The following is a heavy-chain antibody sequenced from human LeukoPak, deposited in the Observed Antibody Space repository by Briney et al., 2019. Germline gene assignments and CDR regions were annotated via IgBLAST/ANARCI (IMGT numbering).Heavy chain of an antibody. Sequence: PSEALSLTCTVSGASINTYYWSWIRQPPGKGLEWIGYIYYSGTTSYNPSLKTRVTISIDTSKNQFSLKLSSVTSTNMSVYYGSRVLSPMASQYYFDYWGQGTLVTVSS. CDR1: GASINTYY. CDR3: SRVLSPMASQYYFDY. V-gene: IGHV4-59*01. CDR2: IYYSGTT. J-gene: IGHJ4*02. D-gene: IGHD3-10*01.